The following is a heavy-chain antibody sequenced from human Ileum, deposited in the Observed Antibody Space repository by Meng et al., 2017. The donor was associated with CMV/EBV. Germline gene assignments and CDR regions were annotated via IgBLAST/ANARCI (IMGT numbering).Heavy chain of an antibody. V-gene: IGHV3-30*02. CDR2: IRYDGSNK. J-gene: IGHJ2*01. Sequence: GESLKISCAASGFTFSNYGMHWVRQAPGKGLEWVAFIRYDGSNKYYVDSVTGRFTISRDNSKNTLFLQMNSLRAEDTAVYYCAKDDYGDKPRHNSWYFDLWGRGILVTVSS. CDR3: AKDDYGDKPRHNSWYFDL. D-gene: IGHD4-17*01. CDR1: GFTFSNYG.